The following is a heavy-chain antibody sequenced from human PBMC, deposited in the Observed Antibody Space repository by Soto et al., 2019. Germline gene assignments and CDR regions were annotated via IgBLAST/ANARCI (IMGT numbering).Heavy chain of an antibody. D-gene: IGHD1-26*01. V-gene: IGHV3-30-3*01. CDR1: GFTFSSYA. CDR2: ISYDGSNK. J-gene: IGHJ3*02. CDR3: ARERGSYYGAFDI. Sequence: QVQLVESGGGVVQPGRSLRLSCAASGFTFSSYAMHWVRQAPGKGLEWVAVISYDGSNKYYADSVKGRFTISRDNSENTLYLQMNSLRAEDTAVYYCARERGSYYGAFDIWGQGTMVTVSS.